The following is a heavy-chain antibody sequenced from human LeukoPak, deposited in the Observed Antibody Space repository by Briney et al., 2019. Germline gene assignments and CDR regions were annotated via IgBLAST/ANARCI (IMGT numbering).Heavy chain of an antibody. CDR2: ISGSGNST. V-gene: IGHV3-23*01. Sequence: GGSLRLSCAASGLTFSGSAMSWVRQAPGKGLEWVSLISGSGNSTYYADSVKGRFTISRDNSKNTLYLQMNSLRAEDTAVYYCTTDLRQWELLHFDYWGQGTLVTVSS. J-gene: IGHJ4*02. CDR3: TTDLRQWELLHFDY. D-gene: IGHD1-26*01. CDR1: GLTFSGSA.